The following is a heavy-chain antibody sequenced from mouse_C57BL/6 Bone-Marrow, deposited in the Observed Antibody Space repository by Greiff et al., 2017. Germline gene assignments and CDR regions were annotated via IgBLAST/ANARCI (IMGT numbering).Heavy chain of an antibody. D-gene: IGHD1-1*01. CDR2: IDPADSYT. CDR1: GYTFTSYC. Sequence: QVQLQQPGAELVKPGASVKLSCKASGYTFTSYCMQWVKQRPGQGLEWIGEIDPADSYTNYDQKFTGKATLTVDTSSSTAYMQLSSLTSEDSAVYYCAGDYYGSSYVLAYWGQGTLVTVSA. J-gene: IGHJ3*01. V-gene: IGHV1-50*01. CDR3: AGDYYGSSYVLAY.